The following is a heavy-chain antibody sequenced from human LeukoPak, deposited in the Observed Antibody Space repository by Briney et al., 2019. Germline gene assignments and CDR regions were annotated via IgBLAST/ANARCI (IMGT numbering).Heavy chain of an antibody. CDR2: IYSGGST. CDR3: ARPYYYGSGSYRDY. Sequence: PGGSLRLSCAASGFTVSSNYMSWVRQAPGKGLEWVSVIYSGGSTYYADSVKGRFTISRDNSKNTLYLQMNSLRAEGTAVYYCARPYYYGSGSYRDYWGQGTLVTVSS. D-gene: IGHD3-10*01. J-gene: IGHJ4*02. V-gene: IGHV3-53*01. CDR1: GFTVSSNY.